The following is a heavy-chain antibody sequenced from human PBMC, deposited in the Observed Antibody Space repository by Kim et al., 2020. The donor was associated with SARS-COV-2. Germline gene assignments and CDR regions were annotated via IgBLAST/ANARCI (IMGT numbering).Heavy chain of an antibody. J-gene: IGHJ6*02. Sequence: GGSLRLSCAASGFIFSDYYMSWIRQAPGKGLEWLSYISASGSIIYYADSVKGRFTISRDNAKNSVYLQMNSLRAEETAVYYCARDQYDVRGSGDYYHHGVDVWGQGTTVTVSS. CDR3: ARDQYDVRGSGDYYHHGVDV. CDR1: GFIFSDYY. CDR2: ISASGSII. D-gene: IGHD3-10*02. V-gene: IGHV3-11*01.